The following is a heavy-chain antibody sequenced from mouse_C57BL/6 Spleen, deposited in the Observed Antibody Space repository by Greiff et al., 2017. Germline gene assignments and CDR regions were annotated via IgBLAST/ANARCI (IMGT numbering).Heavy chain of an antibody. CDR3: ARGYGKYDWYFDV. CDR2: INPSNGGT. D-gene: IGHD2-1*01. CDR1: GYTFTSYW. V-gene: IGHV1-53*01. Sequence: VQLQQPGPELVKPGASVKLSCKASGYTFTSYWMHWVKQRPGQGLEWIGNINPSNGGTNYNEKFKSKGTLTVDKSSSTAYMQLSSLTCEDSAVYACARGYGKYDWYFDVWGTGTTVTVSS. J-gene: IGHJ1*03.